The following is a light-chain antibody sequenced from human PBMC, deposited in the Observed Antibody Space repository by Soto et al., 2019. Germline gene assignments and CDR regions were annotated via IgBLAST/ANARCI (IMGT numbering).Light chain of an antibody. J-gene: IGKJ2*03. CDR2: DAS. Sequence: EVVLTQSPATLSVSPGERATLSCRASQTFSSKLAWYQQKPGQPPRLLIYDASSRATGIPGRFSGSESGTEFTLTISSLQSEDFVVYYCQQYDKWPYSFGQGTKLEL. CDR1: QTFSSK. CDR3: QQYDKWPYS. V-gene: IGKV3-15*01.